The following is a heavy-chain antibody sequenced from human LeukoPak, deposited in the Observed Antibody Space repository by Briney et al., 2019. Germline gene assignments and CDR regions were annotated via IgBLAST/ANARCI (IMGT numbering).Heavy chain of an antibody. J-gene: IGHJ4*02. CDR1: GYSFTSYW. D-gene: IGHD6-13*01. V-gene: IGHV5-51*01. CDR2: IYPGDSDT. CDR3: ARRADSSSWSIKY. Sequence: GESLKISCKGSGYSFTSYWIGWLRQMPGKGLEWMGIIYPGDSDTTYSPSFQGQVTISADKSISTAYLQWSSLKASDTAMYYCARRADSSSWSIKYWGQGTLVTVSS.